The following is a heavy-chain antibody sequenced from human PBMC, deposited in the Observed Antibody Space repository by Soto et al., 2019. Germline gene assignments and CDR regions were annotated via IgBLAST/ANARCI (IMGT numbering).Heavy chain of an antibody. D-gene: IGHD1-26*01. V-gene: IGHV3-33*01. CDR1: GFTFSSYG. J-gene: IGHJ3*02. Sequence: HVQLVESGGGVVQPGRSLRLSCAASGFTFSSYGMHWVRQAPGKGLEWVAVIWYDGSNKYYADSVKGRFTISRDNSKNTLYLKMNSLRAEDTAVYYCARPIERTFDAFDIWGQGTMVTVSS. CDR2: IWYDGSNK. CDR3: ARPIERTFDAFDI.